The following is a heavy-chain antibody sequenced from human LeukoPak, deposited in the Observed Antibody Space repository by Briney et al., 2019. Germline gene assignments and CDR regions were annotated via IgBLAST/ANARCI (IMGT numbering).Heavy chain of an antibody. D-gene: IGHD6-19*01. J-gene: IGHJ5*02. CDR1: GGSFSGYY. CDR3: ARDLGEYSSGWYVGNWFDP. Sequence: SETLSLPCAVYGGSFSGYYWSWIRQPPGKGLEWIGEINHSGSTNYNPSLKSRVTISVDTSKNQFSLKLSSVTAADTAVYYCARDLGEYSSGWYVGNWFDPWGQGTLVTVSS. CDR2: INHSGST. V-gene: IGHV4-34*01.